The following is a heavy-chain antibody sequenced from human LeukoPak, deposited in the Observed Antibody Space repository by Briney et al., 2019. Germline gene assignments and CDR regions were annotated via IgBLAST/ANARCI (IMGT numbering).Heavy chain of an antibody. Sequence: PGGSLRLSCAASGFTFSSYSMNWVRQAPGKGLEWVSSISSSSSYIYYADSVKGRFTISRDNAKNSLYLQMNSLRAEDTAVYYCASRVAATTGGDYWGQGTLVTVSS. J-gene: IGHJ4*02. V-gene: IGHV3-21*01. CDR3: ASRVAATTGGDY. D-gene: IGHD2-15*01. CDR1: GFTFSSYS. CDR2: ISSSSSYI.